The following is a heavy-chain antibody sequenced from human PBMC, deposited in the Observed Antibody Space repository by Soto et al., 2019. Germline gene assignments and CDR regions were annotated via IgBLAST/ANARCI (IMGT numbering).Heavy chain of an antibody. CDR1: GFTFSSYA. CDR2: ISGSGGST. D-gene: IGHD3-3*01. Sequence: QPAGSLRLSCAASGFTFSSYAMSWVRQAPGKGLEWVSAISGSGGSTYYADSVKGRFTISRDNSKNTLYLQMNSLRAEDTAVYYCAKDLRTPHYDFWSGQFDYWGQGTLVTVSS. CDR3: AKDLRTPHYDFWSGQFDY. V-gene: IGHV3-23*01. J-gene: IGHJ4*02.